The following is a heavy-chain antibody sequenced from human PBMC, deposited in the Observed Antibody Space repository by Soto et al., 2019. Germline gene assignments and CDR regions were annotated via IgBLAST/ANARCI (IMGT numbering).Heavy chain of an antibody. Sequence: RASVKVSCKASGYTFTSYGISWVRQAPGQGLEWMGWISAYNGNTNYAQKLQGRVTMTTDTSTSTAYMELRSLRSDDTAVYYCAREAYHDYGDALYNWFDPWGQGTLVTVSS. D-gene: IGHD4-17*01. CDR2: ISAYNGNT. J-gene: IGHJ5*02. V-gene: IGHV1-18*01. CDR1: GYTFTSYG. CDR3: AREAYHDYGDALYNWFDP.